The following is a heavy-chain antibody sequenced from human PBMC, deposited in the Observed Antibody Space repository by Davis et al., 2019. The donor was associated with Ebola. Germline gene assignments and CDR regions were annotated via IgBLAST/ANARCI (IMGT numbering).Heavy chain of an antibody. CDR1: GFTFSDYF. Sequence: GESLKISCAASGFTFSDYFMSWIRQAPGKEMEWISYISGSGSTIYYADSVEGRFTISRDNTNKSLHLQMTSLRAEDTAVYYCARDPPPVGVYCFEYWGQGTQVTVSS. D-gene: IGHD6-13*01. CDR3: ARDPPPVGVYCFEY. V-gene: IGHV3-11*04. CDR2: ISGSGSTI. J-gene: IGHJ4*02.